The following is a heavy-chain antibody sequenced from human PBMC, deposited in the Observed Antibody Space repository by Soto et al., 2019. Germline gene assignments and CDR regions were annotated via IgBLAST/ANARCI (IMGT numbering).Heavy chain of an antibody. CDR1: GYRFTSYW. CDR2: IYPGDSDT. V-gene: IGHV5-51*01. Sequence: GESLKISCKASGYRFTSYWIGWVRQLPGKGLEWMGIIYPGDSDTRYSPSFQGQVTISADKSSSTAYLQWSSLKASDTALYYCERYDDSTGWYYFDYWGQGTLVTVSS. CDR3: ERYDDSTGWYYFDY. D-gene: IGHD6-19*01. J-gene: IGHJ4*02.